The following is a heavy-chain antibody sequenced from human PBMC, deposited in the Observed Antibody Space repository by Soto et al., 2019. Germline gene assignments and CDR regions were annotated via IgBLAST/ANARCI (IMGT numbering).Heavy chain of an antibody. CDR3: ARSYCLPNSCYNGYFDY. D-gene: IGHD2-2*02. J-gene: IGHJ4*01. Sequence: PGESLKISGKGSGYSFTNNWISWVRQMPGKGLEWMGRIDPRDSYTNYSPSFQGHVTISVEKSDNTSYLQWNSLRASDSAMYFCARSYCLPNSCYNGYFDYWGRGTLVTVSS. CDR1: GYSFTNNW. CDR2: IDPRDSYT. V-gene: IGHV5-10-1*01.